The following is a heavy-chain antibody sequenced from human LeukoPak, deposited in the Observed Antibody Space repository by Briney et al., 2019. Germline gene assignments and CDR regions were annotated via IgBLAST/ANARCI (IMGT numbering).Heavy chain of an antibody. CDR1: GFTFSSYA. D-gene: IGHD3-9*01. J-gene: IGHJ4*02. CDR3: ARSRHLGLLTGFDY. Sequence: PGGSLRLSCAASGFTFSSYAMHWVRQAPGKGLEWVAVISYDGSNKYYADSVKGRFTISRDNSKNTLYLQMNSLRAEDTAVYYCARSRHLGLLTGFDYWGQGTLVTVSS. V-gene: IGHV3-30-3*01. CDR2: ISYDGSNK.